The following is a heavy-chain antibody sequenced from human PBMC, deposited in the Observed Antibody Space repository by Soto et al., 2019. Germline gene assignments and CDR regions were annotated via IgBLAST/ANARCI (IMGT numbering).Heavy chain of an antibody. D-gene: IGHD1-7*01. Sequence: GGSLRLSCAASGFTFSSYGMTWVRQAPGKGLEWVSFSSATGAGTYYADSVKGRFTISRDNSKNTLYLQMTSLRADDTAVYYCAKDRRAGGNYGFHSDFWGQGALVTVS. V-gene: IGHV3-23*01. CDR3: AKDRRAGGNYGFHSDF. CDR1: GFTFSSYG. J-gene: IGHJ4*02. CDR2: SSATGAGT.